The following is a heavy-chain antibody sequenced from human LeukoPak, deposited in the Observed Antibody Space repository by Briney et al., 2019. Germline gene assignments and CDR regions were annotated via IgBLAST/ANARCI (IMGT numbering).Heavy chain of an antibody. CDR2: TYYRSKWYN. D-gene: IGHD6-13*01. Sequence: SQTLSLTCAISGDSVSSNSAAWNWIRQSPSRGLEWLGRTYYRSKWYNDYAVSVKSRITINPDTSKNQFSLQLNSVTPEDTAVYYCARGGVGGSSSWYYYYYGMDVWGQGTTVTVSS. CDR1: GDSVSSNSAA. CDR3: ARGGVGGSSSWYYYYYGMDV. J-gene: IGHJ6*02. V-gene: IGHV6-1*01.